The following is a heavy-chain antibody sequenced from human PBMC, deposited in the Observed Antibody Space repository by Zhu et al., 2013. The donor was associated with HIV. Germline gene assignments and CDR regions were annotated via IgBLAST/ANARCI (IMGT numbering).Heavy chain of an antibody. CDR3: ASEAVAGSLDY. Sequence: KFQGRVTITRDTSASTAYMELSSLRSEDTAVYYCASEAVAGSLDYWGQGTLVTVSS. D-gene: IGHD6-19*01. J-gene: IGHJ4*02. V-gene: IGHV1-3*01.